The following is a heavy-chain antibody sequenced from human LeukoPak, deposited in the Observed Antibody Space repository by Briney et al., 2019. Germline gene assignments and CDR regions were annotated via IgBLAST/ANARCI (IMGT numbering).Heavy chain of an antibody. D-gene: IGHD3-22*01. J-gene: IGHJ4*02. Sequence: PGGSLRLSCAASGFTFSSYAMSWVRQAPGKGLEWVSAISGSGGSTYYADSVKGRFTISRDNSKNTLYLQMNSLRAEDTAVYYCAKEANLYYYDSSGYLGYWGQGTLVTVSS. CDR3: AKEANLYYYDSSGYLGY. CDR1: GFTFSSYA. V-gene: IGHV3-23*01. CDR2: ISGSGGST.